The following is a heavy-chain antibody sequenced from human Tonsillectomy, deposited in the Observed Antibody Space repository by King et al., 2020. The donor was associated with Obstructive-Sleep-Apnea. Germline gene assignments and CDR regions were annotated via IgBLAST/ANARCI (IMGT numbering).Heavy chain of an antibody. CDR1: GYTFTTYG. CDR3: ARSSGASSGFYQCY. D-gene: IGHD3-22*01. V-gene: IGHV1-18*01. CDR2: ISAYNDET. Sequence: QLVQSGGEVKKPGASVKVSCKASGYTFTTYGISWVRQAPGQGLEWMGWISAYNDETNYAQKFQGRVTMTTDAFTSTAYMELRSLRYDDTAVYYCARSSGASSGFYQCYWGQGTLVTVSS. J-gene: IGHJ4*02.